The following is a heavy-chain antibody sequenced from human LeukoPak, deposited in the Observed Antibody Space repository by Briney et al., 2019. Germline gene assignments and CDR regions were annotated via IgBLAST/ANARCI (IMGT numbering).Heavy chain of an antibody. CDR3: ARFGGLDNYFDY. CDR2: IHYSGST. D-gene: IGHD2-15*01. J-gene: IGHJ4*02. Sequence: SETLSLTCTVSGGSISSSSYYWAWIRQPPGKGLEWIGSIHYSGSTYYNPSLQSRVTISIDKSKNQFSLNLSSVTAADTAVYYCARFGGLDNYFDYWGQGTLVTVSS. V-gene: IGHV4-39*07. CDR1: GGSISSSSYY.